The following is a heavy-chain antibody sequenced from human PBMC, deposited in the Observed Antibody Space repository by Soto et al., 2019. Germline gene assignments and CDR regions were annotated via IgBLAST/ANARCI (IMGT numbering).Heavy chain of an antibody. CDR1: GFIFSTYS. J-gene: IGHJ4*02. CDR2: ISSSSSYI. CDR3: ARDQYYDSSSPPGY. D-gene: IGHD3-22*01. V-gene: IGHV3-21*01. Sequence: GGSLRLSCAASGFIFSTYSMNWVRQAPGKGLEWVSSISSSSSYIYYADSVKGRFTISRDDAKNSLYLHLSGLRAEDTAVYYCARDQYYDSSSPPGYWGQGTLVTV.